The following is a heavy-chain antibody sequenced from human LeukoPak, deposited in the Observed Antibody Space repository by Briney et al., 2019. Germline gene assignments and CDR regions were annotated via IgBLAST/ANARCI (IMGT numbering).Heavy chain of an antibody. CDR3: ARARAHIVVVPARRWFDP. V-gene: IGHV4-59*12. J-gene: IGHJ5*02. CDR2: IYYSGST. Sequence: SETLSLTCTVSGGSISSYYWSWIRQPPGKGLEWIGYIYYSGSTNYNPSLKSRVTISVDTSKNQFSLKLSSVTAADTAVYYCARARAHIVVVPARRWFDPWGQGTLVTVSS. D-gene: IGHD2-2*01. CDR1: GGSISSYY.